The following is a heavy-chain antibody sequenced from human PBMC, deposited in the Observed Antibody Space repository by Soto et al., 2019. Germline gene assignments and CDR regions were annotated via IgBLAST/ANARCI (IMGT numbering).Heavy chain of an antibody. J-gene: IGHJ6*02. Sequence: PWETLSLTCAVSGVSISSGGYSWSWIRQPPGKGLEWIGYIYHSGSTYYNPSLKSRVTISVDRSKNQFSLKLSSVTAADTAVCYCAIKSYYGGMDVWGQGTTVTVSS. CDR3: AIKSYYGGMDV. CDR2: IYHSGST. V-gene: IGHV4-30-2*01. D-gene: IGHD3-10*01. CDR1: GVSISSGGYS.